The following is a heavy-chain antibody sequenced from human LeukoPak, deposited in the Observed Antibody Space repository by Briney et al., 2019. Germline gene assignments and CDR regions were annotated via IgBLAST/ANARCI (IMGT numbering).Heavy chain of an antibody. Sequence: ASVKVSCKASGYNFTGYYMHWVRQAPGQGLEWMGWINPNSGGTNYAQKFQGRVTMTRDTSISTAYMELSRLRSDDTAVYYCAREGTAAAGQPSWGQGTLVTVSS. D-gene: IGHD6-13*01. CDR3: AREGTAAAGQPS. CDR1: GYNFTGYY. V-gene: IGHV1-2*02. J-gene: IGHJ5*02. CDR2: INPNSGGT.